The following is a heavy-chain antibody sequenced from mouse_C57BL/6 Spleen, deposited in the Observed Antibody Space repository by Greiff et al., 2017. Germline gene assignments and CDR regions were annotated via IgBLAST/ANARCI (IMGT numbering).Heavy chain of an antibody. CDR3: ARTAQATRAMDY. Sequence: VKLMESGPGLVAPSQSLSITCTVSGFSLTSYGVDWVRQSPGKGLEWLGVIWGVGSTNYNSALKSRLSISKDNSKSQVFLKMNSLQTDDTAMYYCARTAQATRAMDYWGQGTSVTVSS. D-gene: IGHD3-2*02. CDR2: IWGVGST. V-gene: IGHV2-6*01. J-gene: IGHJ4*01. CDR1: GFSLTSYG.